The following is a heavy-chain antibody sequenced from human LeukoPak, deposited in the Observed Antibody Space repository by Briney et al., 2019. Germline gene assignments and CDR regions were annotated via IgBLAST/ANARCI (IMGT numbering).Heavy chain of an antibody. D-gene: IGHD3-22*01. CDR2: ISYDGSNK. CDR1: GFTFSSYG. V-gene: IGHV3-30*03. J-gene: IGHJ4*02. Sequence: GGSLRLSCAASGFTFSSYGMHWVRQAPDKGLEWVAVISYDGSNKYYADSVKGRFTISRDNSKNTLYLQMNSLRAEDTAVYYCAREAYYYDSSGYYGWGQGTLVTVSS. CDR3: AREAYYYDSSGYYG.